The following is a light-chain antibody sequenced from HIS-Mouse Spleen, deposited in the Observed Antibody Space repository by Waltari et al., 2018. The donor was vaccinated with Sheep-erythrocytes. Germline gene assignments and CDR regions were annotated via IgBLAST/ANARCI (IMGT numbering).Light chain of an antibody. CDR2: SNN. J-gene: IGLJ1*01. Sequence: QSVLTQPPSASGTPGPRVTISCSGSSPNIGRNPVTLYQQLPGTAPKLLIYSNNQRPSGVPDRFSGSKSGTSASLAISGLQSEDEADYYCAAWDDSLNGYVFGTGTKVTVL. CDR3: AAWDDSLNGYV. V-gene: IGLV1-44*01. CDR1: SPNIGRNP.